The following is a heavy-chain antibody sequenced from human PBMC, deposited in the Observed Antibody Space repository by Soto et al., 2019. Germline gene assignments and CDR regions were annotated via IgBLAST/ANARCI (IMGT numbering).Heavy chain of an antibody. CDR1: GCTFSSYG. CDR2: IWYDGSNK. D-gene: IGHD2-2*01. V-gene: IGHV3-33*01. CDR3: ARDSGSGTSWFDHHYYYYYGMDV. J-gene: IGHJ6*02. Sequence: PGGSLRLSCAASGCTFSSYGMHWGRQAPGKGLEWVAVIWYDGSNKYYADSVKGRFTISRDNAKNSLYLQINSLRAEDTAVYYCARDSGSGTSWFDHHYYYYYGMDVWGQGTTVTVSS.